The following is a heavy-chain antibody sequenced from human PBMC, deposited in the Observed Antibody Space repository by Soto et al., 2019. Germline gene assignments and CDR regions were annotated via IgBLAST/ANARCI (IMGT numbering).Heavy chain of an antibody. CDR2: ISGSGGST. CDR3: ATPIFGVVSGGMDV. CDR1: GFTFSSYA. V-gene: IGHV3-23*01. D-gene: IGHD3-3*01. Sequence: EVQLLESGGGLVQPGGSLRLSCAASGFTFSSYAMSWVRQAPGKGLEWVSAISGSGGSTYYADCVKSRFTISRDNSKNPLYLQMNSLSAEDTAVYYCATPIFGVVSGGMDVWGQGTTVTVSS. J-gene: IGHJ6*02.